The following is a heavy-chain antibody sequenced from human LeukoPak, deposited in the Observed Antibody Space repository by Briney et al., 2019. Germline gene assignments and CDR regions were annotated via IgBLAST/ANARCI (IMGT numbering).Heavy chain of an antibody. V-gene: IGHV4-31*03. Sequence: TLSLTCTVSGGSISSGGYYWSWIRQHPGKGLEWIGYIYYSGSTYYNPSLKSRVTISVDTSKNQFSLKLSSVTAADTAVYYCARRKILLWFGELPPTGWFDSWGQGTLVTVSS. CDR3: ARRKILLWFGELPPTGWFDS. D-gene: IGHD3-10*01. CDR1: GGSISSGGYY. CDR2: IYYSGST. J-gene: IGHJ5*01.